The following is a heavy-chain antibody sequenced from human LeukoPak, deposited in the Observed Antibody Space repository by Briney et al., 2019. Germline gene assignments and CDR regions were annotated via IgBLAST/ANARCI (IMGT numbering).Heavy chain of an antibody. J-gene: IGHJ4*02. Sequence: KPSETLSLTCAVYGGSFSGYYWSWIRQPPGKGLEWIWEINHSGSTNYNPSLKSRVTISVDTSKNQFSLKLSSVTAADTAVYYCATRYRYYDSSGYYDYWGQGTLVTVSS. CDR1: GGSFSGYY. CDR2: INHSGST. CDR3: ATRYRYYDSSGYYDY. D-gene: IGHD3-22*01. V-gene: IGHV4-34*01.